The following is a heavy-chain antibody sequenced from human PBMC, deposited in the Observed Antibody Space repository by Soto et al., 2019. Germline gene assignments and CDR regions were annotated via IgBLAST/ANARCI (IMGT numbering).Heavy chain of an antibody. Sequence: ASVKVSCKASGYTFTAYPMHWVRQAPGQRLEWMGWINAANGDTGYSQKFHDRVTFTRDTSATTVYMELSSLTSEGTAVYYCARKDYYGAGVYFFDHWGQGSLVTGSS. CDR3: ARKDYYGAGVYFFDH. D-gene: IGHD3-10*01. V-gene: IGHV1-3*01. CDR1: GYTFTAYP. CDR2: INAANGDT. J-gene: IGHJ4*02.